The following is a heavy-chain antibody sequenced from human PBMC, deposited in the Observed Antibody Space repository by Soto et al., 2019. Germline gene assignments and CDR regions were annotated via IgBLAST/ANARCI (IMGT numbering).Heavy chain of an antibody. Sequence: GGSLRLSCAASGFSFNNYAMAWVRQAPGKALEWVSSIGHSGYSINYGDSVKGRFTISRDNSNNILFLEMTGLRAEDTAVYYCARSDDKDILTGCYNWGQGARVTVSS. CDR1: GFSFNNYA. CDR2: IGHSGYSI. V-gene: IGHV3-23*01. J-gene: IGHJ4*02. D-gene: IGHD3-9*01. CDR3: ARSDDKDILTGCYN.